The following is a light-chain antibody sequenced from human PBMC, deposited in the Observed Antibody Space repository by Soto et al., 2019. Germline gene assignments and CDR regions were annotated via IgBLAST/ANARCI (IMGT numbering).Light chain of an antibody. V-gene: IGKV3-20*01. CDR1: QSVSSN. CDR3: HQYAYAPWT. J-gene: IGKJ1*01. CDR2: NAS. Sequence: EIVMTQSPVTLSVSPGERATLSCRASQSVSSNLAWYQQKPGQAPRLVIYNASNRASGIPDRFSGSGSGTDFTLTISRLEPEDFAVYYCHQYAYAPWTFGQGTKVDIK.